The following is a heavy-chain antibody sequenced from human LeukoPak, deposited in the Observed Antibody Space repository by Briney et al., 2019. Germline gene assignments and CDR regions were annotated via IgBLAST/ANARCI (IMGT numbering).Heavy chain of an antibody. J-gene: IGHJ4*02. CDR3: ARDRRAAADRMDC. CDR2: IYYSGST. V-gene: IGHV4-39*02. CDR1: GGSISSSSYY. D-gene: IGHD6-13*01. Sequence: PSETLSLTCTVSGGSISSSSYYWGWIRQPPGKGLEWIGSIYYSGSTYYNPSLKSRVTISVDTSKNQFSLKLSSVTAADTAVYYCARDRRAAADRMDCWGQGTLVTVSS.